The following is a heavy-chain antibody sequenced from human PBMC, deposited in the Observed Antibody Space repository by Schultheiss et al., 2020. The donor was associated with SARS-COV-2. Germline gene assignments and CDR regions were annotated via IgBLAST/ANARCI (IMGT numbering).Heavy chain of an antibody. J-gene: IGHJ5*02. CDR2: IYYSGST. CDR1: GGSVSSGSYY. V-gene: IGHV4-31*03. CDR3: ARGIGSSSWYQDDYFDP. Sequence: SETLSLTCTVSGGSVSSGSYYWSWIRQHPGKGLEWIGYIYYSGSTYYNPSLKSRVTISVDTSKNQFSLKLNSVTAADTAVYYCARGIGSSSWYQDDYFDPWGQGTLVTVSS. D-gene: IGHD6-13*01.